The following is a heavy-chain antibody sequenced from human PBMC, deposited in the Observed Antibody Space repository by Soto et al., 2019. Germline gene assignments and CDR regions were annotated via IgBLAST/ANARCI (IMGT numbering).Heavy chain of an antibody. D-gene: IGHD5-12*01. CDR1: GYIFIKYG. CDR3: ARDRGVATIKVNWFDP. V-gene: IGHV1-18*01. Sequence: ASVKVSCKASGYIFIKYGISWMRQAPGQGLEWMGWISPYNSNTHYAQKLQGRVTMTTDTSTSTAYMELRSLRSDDTAVYYCARDRGVATIKVNWFDPWGQGTLVTVSS. J-gene: IGHJ5*02. CDR2: ISPYNSNT.